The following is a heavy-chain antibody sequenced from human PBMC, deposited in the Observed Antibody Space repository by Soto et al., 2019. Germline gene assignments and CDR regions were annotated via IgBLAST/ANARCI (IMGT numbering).Heavy chain of an antibody. CDR3: ARRSTMTSESADGFDI. J-gene: IGHJ3*02. CDR2: INPNIGGT. Sequence: GLEWMGWINPNIGGTNYAQKFQGWVTMTRDTSISTDYMELSRLRSDDTAVYYCARRSTMTSESADGFDIWAEGTMVTVSS. V-gene: IGHV1-2*04.